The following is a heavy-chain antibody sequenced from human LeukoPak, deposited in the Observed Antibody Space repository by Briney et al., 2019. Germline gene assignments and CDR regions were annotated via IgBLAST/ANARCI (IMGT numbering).Heavy chain of an antibody. V-gene: IGHV1-18*01. CDR2: ISAQHGQT. D-gene: IGHD3-22*01. J-gene: IGHJ1*01. CDR1: GYSENFYG. Sequence: GASVKVSCKTSGYSENFYGITWVRRVAGQGLEWMGWISAQHGQTEYAPNSQDRVTMTTDTYTNTAYMELRSLRSDDTAVYYCAKGPRSTMIVVLTRPKYFQHWGQGTLVTVSS. CDR3: AKGPRSTMIVVLTRPKYFQH.